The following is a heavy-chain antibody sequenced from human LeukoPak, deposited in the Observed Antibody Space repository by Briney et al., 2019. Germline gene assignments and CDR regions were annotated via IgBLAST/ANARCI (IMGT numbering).Heavy chain of an antibody. D-gene: IGHD1-26*01. CDR1: GYTLTELS. J-gene: IGHJ4*02. CDR2: FDPEDGET. Sequence: ASVKVSCKVSGYTLTELSMHWVRQAPGKGLEWMGGFDPEDGETIYAQKFQGRVTMTEDTSTDTAYMELSSLRSEDTAVYYCATDHPSGSYHFFDYWGQGTLVTVSS. V-gene: IGHV1-24*01. CDR3: ATDHPSGSYHFFDY.